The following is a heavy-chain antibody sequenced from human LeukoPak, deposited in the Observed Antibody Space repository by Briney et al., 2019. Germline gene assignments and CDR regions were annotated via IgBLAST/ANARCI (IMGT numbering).Heavy chain of an antibody. D-gene: IGHD6-13*01. V-gene: IGHV4-4*07. CDR1: GDSISSFY. Sequence: SETLSLTCTVSGDSISSFYWSWIRQPAGKGLEWIGRIYTSGSTNYNPSLKSRVTMSVDASKNQFSLNLSSVTAADTAVYYCARDVVAAAGSWDYWGQGTLVTVSS. J-gene: IGHJ4*02. CDR3: ARDVVAAAGSWDY. CDR2: IYTSGST.